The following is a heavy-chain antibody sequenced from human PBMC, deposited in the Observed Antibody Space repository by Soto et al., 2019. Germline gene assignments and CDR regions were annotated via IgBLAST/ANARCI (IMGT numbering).Heavy chain of an antibody. CDR1: GGSISSGGYY. CDR3: ASPAGADYTFDY. D-gene: IGHD4-4*01. CDR2: IYYSGST. J-gene: IGHJ4*02. V-gene: IGHV4-39*01. Sequence: SETLSLTCTVSGGSISSGGYYWSWIRQHPGKGLEWIGYIYYSGSTYYNPSLESRVTISVDTSKNQLSLNLRSVTAADTAVYYCASPAGADYTFDYWGQGILVTVSS.